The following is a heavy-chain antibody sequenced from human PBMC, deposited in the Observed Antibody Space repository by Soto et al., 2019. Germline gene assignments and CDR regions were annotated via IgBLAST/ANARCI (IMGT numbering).Heavy chain of an antibody. J-gene: IGHJ4*02. Sequence: QLQLQESGPGLVKPSETLSLTCTVSGDSISITSYYWGWVRQPPGKGLEWIGSIHYSGSTHYNPSLQSRVTISGDASTKQCSLKMRSVTAADTAVYYCASTKDETLYFDYWGQGTLVTVSS. D-gene: IGHD2-15*01. CDR3: ASTKDETLYFDY. CDR1: GDSISITSYY. V-gene: IGHV4-39*01. CDR2: IHYSGST.